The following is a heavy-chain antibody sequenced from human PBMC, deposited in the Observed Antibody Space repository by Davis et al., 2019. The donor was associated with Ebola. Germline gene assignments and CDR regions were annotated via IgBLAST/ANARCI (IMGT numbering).Heavy chain of an antibody. CDR3: ARDRTGISVMTAAPLGWFDP. J-gene: IGHJ5*02. D-gene: IGHD6-25*01. CDR2: ITPIFDTT. V-gene: IGHV1-69*13. Sequence: SVKVSCKASGGTLNNFAISWVRQAPGQGLEWMGGITPIFDTTNYAQSFQGRLTITADESTNTVYMELSGLRSEDTALYYCARDRTGISVMTAAPLGWFDPWGQGTLVTVSS. CDR1: GGTLNNFA.